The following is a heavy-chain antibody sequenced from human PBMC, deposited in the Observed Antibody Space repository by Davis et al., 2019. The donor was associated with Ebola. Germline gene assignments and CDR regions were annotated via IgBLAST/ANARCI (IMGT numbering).Heavy chain of an antibody. D-gene: IGHD5-18*01. CDR2: IIPMLGIP. CDR1: GGTFSPYA. Sequence: AASVKVSCKASGGTFSPYAIDWVRQAPGQGLEWMGRIIPMLGIPNYAQRFQGRVTITADKSTSTAYMELSRLRSEDTAMDYCARDLGTTMATEWGQGTLVTVSS. CDR3: ARDLGTTMATE. V-gene: IGHV1-69*04. J-gene: IGHJ4*02.